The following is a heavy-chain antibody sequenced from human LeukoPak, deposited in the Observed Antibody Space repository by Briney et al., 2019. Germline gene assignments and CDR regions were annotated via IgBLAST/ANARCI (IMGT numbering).Heavy chain of an antibody. CDR1: GYTFTGYY. CDR2: INPNNGAT. D-gene: IGHD1-26*01. J-gene: IGHJ4*02. Sequence: ASVKVSCKASGYTFTGYYMHWVRQAPGQGLEWMGRINPNNGATNYAQKLQGRVTIAGDTSISTAYMELSSLRSDDTAVYYCTRESGSYHGNDYWGQGTLVTVSS. V-gene: IGHV1-2*06. CDR3: TRESGSYHGNDY.